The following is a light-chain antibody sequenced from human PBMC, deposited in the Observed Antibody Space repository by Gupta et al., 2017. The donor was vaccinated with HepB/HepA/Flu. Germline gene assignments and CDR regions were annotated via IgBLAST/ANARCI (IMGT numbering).Light chain of an antibody. V-gene: IGLV2-14*03. CDR2: GVN. J-gene: IGLJ2*01. CDR3: NSYTTRSTVV. Sequence: QSALTQPASVSGSPGQSITISCSGTSSDVGAYDHVSWYQRHPGKAPKLMIYGVNNRPSGVSDRFSGSKSGNTASLSISGLQAEDEADYFCNSYTTRSTVVFGGGTKLTVL. CDR1: SSDVGAYDH.